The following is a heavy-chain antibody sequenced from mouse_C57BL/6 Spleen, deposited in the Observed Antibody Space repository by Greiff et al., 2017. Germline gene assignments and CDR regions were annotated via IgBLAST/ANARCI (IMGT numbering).Heavy chain of an antibody. J-gene: IGHJ4*01. Sequence: EVKLMESGGGLVQPKGSLKLSCAASGFSFNTYAMNWVRQAPGTGLEWVARIRSKSNNYATYYADSVKDRFTISRDDSESMLYLQMNNLKTEDTAMYYCVRHLTGTGAMDYWGQGTSVTVAS. V-gene: IGHV10-1*01. CDR2: IRSKSNNYAT. CDR1: GFSFNTYA. CDR3: VRHLTGTGAMDY. D-gene: IGHD4-1*01.